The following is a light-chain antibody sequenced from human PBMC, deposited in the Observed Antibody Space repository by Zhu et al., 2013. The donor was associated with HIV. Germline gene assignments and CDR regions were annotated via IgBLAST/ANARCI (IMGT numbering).Light chain of an antibody. CDR2: QDS. J-gene: IGLJ2*01. CDR3: QAWDSRTVV. V-gene: IGLV3-1*01. CDR1: KLGDKY. Sequence: SYELTQPPSVSVSPGQTASITCSGDKLGDKYACWYQQKPGQSPVLLIYQDSKRPSGIPERFSGSNSGNTATLTISGTQAMDEADYYCQAWDSRTVVFGGGTKLTVL.